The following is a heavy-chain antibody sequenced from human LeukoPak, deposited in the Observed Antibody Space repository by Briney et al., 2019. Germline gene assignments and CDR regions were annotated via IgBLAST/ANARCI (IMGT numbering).Heavy chain of an antibody. CDR2: IYYSGST. J-gene: IGHJ5*02. D-gene: IGHD3-22*01. Sequence: PSQTLSLTCTVSGGSISSGDYYWSWIRQPPGTGLEWIGYIYYSGSTYYNPSLKSRVTISVDTSKNQFSLKLSSVTAADTAVYYCARGDSSGYYTTSNWFDPWVQGTLVTVSS. CDR3: ARGDSSGYYTTSNWFDP. V-gene: IGHV4-30-4*08. CDR1: GGSISSGDYY.